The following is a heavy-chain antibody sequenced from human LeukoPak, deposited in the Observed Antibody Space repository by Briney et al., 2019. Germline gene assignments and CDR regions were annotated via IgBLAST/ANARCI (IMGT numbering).Heavy chain of an antibody. CDR3: ARGGGGYDYLFDY. V-gene: IGHV4-59*01. Sequence: SETLSLTCTVSGGSISSYYWSWIRRPPGKGLEWIGYIYYSGSTNYNPSLKSRVTISVDTSKNQFSLKPSSVTAADTAVYYCARGGGGYDYLFDYWGQGTLVTVSS. D-gene: IGHD5-12*01. CDR1: GGSISSYY. J-gene: IGHJ4*02. CDR2: IYYSGST.